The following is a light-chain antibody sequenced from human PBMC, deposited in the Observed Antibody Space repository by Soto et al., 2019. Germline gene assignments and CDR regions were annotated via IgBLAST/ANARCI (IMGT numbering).Light chain of an antibody. CDR2: AAS. Sequence: AIQMTQSPSSLSASVGDRVTITCRASQGIRNDLGWYQQKPGKAPKLVIYAASSLQSGVPSRFSGSGSGTDFPLTISSLQPEDFATYYCRQDYNYPRTFGQGTKVEIK. J-gene: IGKJ1*01. V-gene: IGKV1-6*01. CDR3: RQDYNYPRT. CDR1: QGIRND.